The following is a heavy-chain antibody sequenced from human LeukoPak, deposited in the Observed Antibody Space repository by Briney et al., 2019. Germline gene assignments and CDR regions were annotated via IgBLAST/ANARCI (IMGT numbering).Heavy chain of an antibody. J-gene: IGHJ4*02. D-gene: IGHD6-6*01. CDR3: ARRSSSRTFDY. CDR1: GGSFSGYY. V-gene: IGHV4-59*08. Sequence: SETLSLTCAVYGGSFSGYYGSWIRQPPGKGLEWIGYIYYSGSTNYNPSLKSRVTISVDTSKNQFSLKLSSVTAADTAVYYCARRSSSRTFDYWGQGTLVTVSS. CDR2: IYYSGST.